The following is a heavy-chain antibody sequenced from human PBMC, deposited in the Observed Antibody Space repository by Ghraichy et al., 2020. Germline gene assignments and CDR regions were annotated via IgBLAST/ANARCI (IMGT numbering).Heavy chain of an antibody. J-gene: IGHJ4*02. CDR2: FDLEDNER. Sequence: ASVKVSCKVSGYTLTELFIHWVRQAPGKGLEWVATFDLEDNERFYAQRVQGRIILTEDTSADTAYMELRSLRSEDTTVYYCVTGGNYQFDYWGQGTLVSVSS. CDR1: GYTLTELF. CDR3: VTGGNYQFDY. D-gene: IGHD4-23*01. V-gene: IGHV1-24*01.